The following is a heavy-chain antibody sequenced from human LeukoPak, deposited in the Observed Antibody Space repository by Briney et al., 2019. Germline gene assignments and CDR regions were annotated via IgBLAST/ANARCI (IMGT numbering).Heavy chain of an antibody. CDR2: INHSGST. V-gene: IGHV4-34*01. Sequence: PSETLSLTCAVYGGSFSGYYWSWIRQPPGKGLEWIGEINHSGSTNYNPSLKSRVTISVDKSKNQFSLKLSSVTAADTAVYYCASLRRVATLDYWGQGTLVTVSS. D-gene: IGHD5-12*01. CDR3: ASLRRVATLDY. CDR1: GGSFSGYY. J-gene: IGHJ4*02.